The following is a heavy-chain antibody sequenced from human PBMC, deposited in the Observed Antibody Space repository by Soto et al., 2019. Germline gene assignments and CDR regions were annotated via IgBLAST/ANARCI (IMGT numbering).Heavy chain of an antibody. CDR2: INHSGST. CDR3: ARTRSYGDPTNFDY. J-gene: IGHJ4*02. Sequence: QVQLQQWGAGLLKPSETLSLTCAVYGGPFSGYYWSWIRQPPGKGLEWIGEINHSGSTNYNPSLKSRVTISVDTSKNQFSLKLSSVTAADTAVYYCARTRSYGDPTNFDYWGQGTLVTVSS. CDR1: GGPFSGYY. D-gene: IGHD4-17*01. V-gene: IGHV4-34*01.